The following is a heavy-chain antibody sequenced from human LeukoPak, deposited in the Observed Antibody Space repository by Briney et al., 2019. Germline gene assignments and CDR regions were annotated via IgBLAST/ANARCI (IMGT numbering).Heavy chain of an antibody. CDR2: FDPEDGET. J-gene: IGHJ4*02. D-gene: IGHD6-6*01. CDR3: ARGIAARPPFDY. CDR1: GYTLTELS. V-gene: IGHV1-24*01. Sequence: ASVKVSCKVSGYTLTELSMHWVRQAPGKGLEWMGGFDPEDGETIYAQKFQGRVTMTRDTSISTAYMELSRLRSDDTAVYYCARGIAARPPFDYWGQGTLVTVSS.